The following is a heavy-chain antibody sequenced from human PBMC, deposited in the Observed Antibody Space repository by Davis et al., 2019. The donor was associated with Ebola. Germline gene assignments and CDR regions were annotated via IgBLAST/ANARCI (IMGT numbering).Heavy chain of an antibody. V-gene: IGHV4-34*01. CDR1: GGSFIGYY. J-gene: IGHJ4*02. D-gene: IGHD3-3*01. CDR2: ITQGGTT. Sequence: SETLSLTCAVHGGSFIGYYWAWIRQPPGKGLEWIGDITQGGTTNYNPSLKSRVTISLDTTRIRFFLKLSSVSAADTAVYYCARGLSYDFWSGEYYFDNWGQGTLVTVSS. CDR3: ARGLSYDFWSGEYYFDN.